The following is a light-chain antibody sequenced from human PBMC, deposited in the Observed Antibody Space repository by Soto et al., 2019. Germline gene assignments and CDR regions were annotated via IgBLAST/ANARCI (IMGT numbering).Light chain of an antibody. CDR3: HHSGNGIT. J-gene: IGKJ5*01. Sequence: DIEVTQSPSTLSVSPGDTVTLSCGASQSISSSLAWYKPKPGQAPRLLIYDASKRATGIPARFSGSGSGTEFTLTISSLEPEDFAVYYCHHSGNGITFGQGTRVDIK. CDR1: QSISSS. V-gene: IGKV3-11*01. CDR2: DAS.